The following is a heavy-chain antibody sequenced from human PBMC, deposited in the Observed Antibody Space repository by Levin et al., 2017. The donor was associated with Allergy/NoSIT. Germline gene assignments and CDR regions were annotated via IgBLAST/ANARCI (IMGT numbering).Heavy chain of an antibody. D-gene: IGHD2-2*01. Sequence: ASVKVSCKASGYTFTSYYMHWVRQAPGQGLEWMGIINPSGGSTSYAQKFQGRVTMTRDTSTSTVYMELSSLRSEDTAVYYCARDRTHCSSTSCYEYYFDYWGQGTLVTVSS. J-gene: IGHJ4*02. CDR1: GYTFTSYY. V-gene: IGHV1-46*01. CDR3: ARDRTHCSSTSCYEYYFDY. CDR2: INPSGGST.